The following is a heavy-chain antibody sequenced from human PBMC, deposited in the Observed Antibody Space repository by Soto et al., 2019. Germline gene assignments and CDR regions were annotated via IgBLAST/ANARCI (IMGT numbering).Heavy chain of an antibody. CDR3: ASTRYTAMGYYYYYGMDV. V-gene: IGHV1-69*13. D-gene: IGHD5-18*01. CDR1: GGTFSRDP. Sequence: SVKLACQASGGTFSRDPVSWGRQAPGQGLEWMGGIIPIFGTANYAQKFQGRVTITADESTSTAYMELSSLRSEDTAVYYCASTRYTAMGYYYYYGMDVWGQGTTVTVSS. J-gene: IGHJ6*02. CDR2: IIPIFGTA.